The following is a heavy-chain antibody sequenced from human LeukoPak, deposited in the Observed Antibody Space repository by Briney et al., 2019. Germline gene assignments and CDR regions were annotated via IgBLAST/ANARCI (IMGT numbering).Heavy chain of an antibody. J-gene: IGHJ3*02. CDR3: AREPGIGYAFDI. CDR1: GFTFTDSW. Sequence: AGGSLRLSCVVSGFTFTDSWTTWVRQAPGKGLEWVANIKQDGSEKHYVDSVKGRFTISRDNAKNSLYLQMNSLRAEDTAVYYCAREPGIGYAFDIWGQGTVVAVSS. CDR2: IKQDGSEK. V-gene: IGHV3-7*01. D-gene: IGHD3-10*01.